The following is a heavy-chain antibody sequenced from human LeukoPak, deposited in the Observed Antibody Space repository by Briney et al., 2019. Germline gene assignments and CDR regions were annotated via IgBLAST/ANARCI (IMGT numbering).Heavy chain of an antibody. Sequence: SETLSLTCTVSGGSISNYYWSWIRQPPGKGLEWIGYIYYSGSTNYNPSLKSRVTISVDTSKNQFSLKLSSVTAADTAVYYCASLSSLRAFDIWGQGTMVTVSS. CDR2: IYYSGST. CDR1: GGSISNYY. D-gene: IGHD2/OR15-2a*01. CDR3: ASLSSLRAFDI. V-gene: IGHV4-59*08. J-gene: IGHJ3*02.